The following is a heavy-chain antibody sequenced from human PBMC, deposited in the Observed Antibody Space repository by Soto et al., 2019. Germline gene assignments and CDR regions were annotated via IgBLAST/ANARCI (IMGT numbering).Heavy chain of an antibody. CDR1: GGSFSGYY. CDR2: INHSGST. D-gene: IGHD6-19*01. V-gene: IGHV4-34*01. CDR3: ARVRRSSGWGVDY. J-gene: IGHJ4*02. Sequence: QVQLQQWGAGLLKPSETLSLTCAVYGGSFSGYYWSWIRQTPGKGLEWIGEINHSGSTNYNPSLKSRVTISVDTSKNQFSLKLSSVTAADTAVYYCARVRRSSGWGVDYWGQGTLVTVSS.